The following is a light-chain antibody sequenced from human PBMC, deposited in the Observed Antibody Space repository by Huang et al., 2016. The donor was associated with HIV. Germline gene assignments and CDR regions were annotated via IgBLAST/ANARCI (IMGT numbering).Light chain of an antibody. CDR1: QNIGTY. CDR3: KQRANWPPLT. Sequence: EVVLTQSPATLSMSPGERAPLSCRASQNIGTYLAWYQQKPGQPPRLLIYDASNRATGIPDRFSGSVSGTDFTLSISSLEPEDFAVYYCKQRANWPPLTFGPGTKVEI. J-gene: IGKJ3*01. CDR2: DAS. V-gene: IGKV3-11*01.